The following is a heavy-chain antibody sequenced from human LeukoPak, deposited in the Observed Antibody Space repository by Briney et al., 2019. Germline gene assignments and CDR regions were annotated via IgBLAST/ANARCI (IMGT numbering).Heavy chain of an antibody. V-gene: IGHV1-69*13. D-gene: IGHD6-13*01. Sequence: SVKVSCKASGGTFSSYATSWVRQAPGRGLEWMGGIIPIFGTANYAQKFQGRVTITADESTSTAYMELSSLRSEDTAVYYCAREHGYSFDYWGQGTLVTVSS. CDR2: IIPIFGTA. CDR1: GGTFSSYA. J-gene: IGHJ4*02. CDR3: AREHGYSFDY.